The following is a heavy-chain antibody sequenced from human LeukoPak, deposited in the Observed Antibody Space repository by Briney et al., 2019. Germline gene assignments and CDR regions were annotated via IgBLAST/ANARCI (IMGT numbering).Heavy chain of an antibody. CDR3: ASGYYYYYMDV. CDR2: IYYSGST. Sequence: SETLSLTCTVSGGSISSHYWSWIRQPPGKGLEWIGYIYYSGSTNYNPSLKSRVTISVDTSKNQFSLKLSSVTTADTAVYYCASGYYYYYMDVWGKGTTVTVSS. V-gene: IGHV4-59*11. CDR1: GGSISSHY. J-gene: IGHJ6*03.